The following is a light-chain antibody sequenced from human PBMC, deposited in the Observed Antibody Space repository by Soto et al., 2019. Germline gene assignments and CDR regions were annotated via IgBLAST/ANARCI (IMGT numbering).Light chain of an antibody. CDR2: GAS. V-gene: IGKV3-15*01. J-gene: IGKJ5*01. CDR1: QSVSSN. CDR3: QQYNNWPPLT. Sequence: EIVMTQSPATLSVSPGERATLSCRASQSVSSNLAWYQQKPGQAPRLLIYGASTSATGIPARFSGRGSGTEFTLTISSLQSEDCAVYYCQQYNNWPPLTFGQGTRLEIK.